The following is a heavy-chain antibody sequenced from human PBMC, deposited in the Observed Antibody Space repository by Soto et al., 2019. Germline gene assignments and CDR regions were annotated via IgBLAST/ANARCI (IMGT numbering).Heavy chain of an antibody. CDR1: GFTFGTYA. CDR3: AKDRDIAYHLECVFYYSGMDV. V-gene: IGHV3-23*01. Sequence: EVQLLESGGGLVQSGESLRLSCAASGFTFGTYAMNWVRQAPGKGLEWVSTITDVGDPTYYADSVKGRFPITRDNSKNTLFLQMNSLRDEHTARYYCAKDRDIAYHLECVFYYSGMDVWGQGTTVTDS. J-gene: IGHJ6*02. D-gene: IGHD5-12*01. CDR2: ITDVGDPT.